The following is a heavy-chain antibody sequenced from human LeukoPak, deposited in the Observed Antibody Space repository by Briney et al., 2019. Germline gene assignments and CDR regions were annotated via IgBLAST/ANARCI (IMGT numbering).Heavy chain of an antibody. Sequence: PSETLSLTCTVSGGSISSYYWSWIRQPAGKGLEWIGRIYTSGSTNYNPSLKSRVTMSVDTSKNQSSLKLSSVTAADTAVYYCARDCSSTSCTPFDYWGQGTLVTVSS. J-gene: IGHJ4*02. D-gene: IGHD2-2*01. CDR1: GGSISSYY. V-gene: IGHV4-4*07. CDR2: IYTSGST. CDR3: ARDCSSTSCTPFDY.